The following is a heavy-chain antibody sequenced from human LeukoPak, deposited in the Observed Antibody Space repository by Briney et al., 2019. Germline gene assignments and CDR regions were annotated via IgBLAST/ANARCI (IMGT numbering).Heavy chain of an antibody. V-gene: IGHV1-69*04. J-gene: IGHJ3*02. Sequence: ASVKVSCKASGGTFSSYAISWVRQAPGQGLGWMGRIIPILGIANYAQKFQGRVTITADKSTSTAYMELSSLRSEDTAVYYCARVGRYRRDGYNSGAFDIWGQGTMVTVSS. D-gene: IGHD5-24*01. CDR3: ARVGRYRRDGYNSGAFDI. CDR1: GGTFSSYA. CDR2: IIPILGIA.